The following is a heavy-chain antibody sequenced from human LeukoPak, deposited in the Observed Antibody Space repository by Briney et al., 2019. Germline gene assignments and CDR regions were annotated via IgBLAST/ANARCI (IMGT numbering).Heavy chain of an antibody. CDR1: GGSFSGYY. CDR3: ARGRLTMIVVVPDRGYMDV. CDR2: INHSGST. V-gene: IGHV4-34*01. Sequence: PSETLSLTCAVYGGSFSGYYRSWIRQPPGKGLEWIGEINHSGSTNYNPSLKSRVTISVDTSKNQFSLKLSSVTAADTAVYYCARGRLTMIVVVPDRGYMDVWGKGTTVTVSS. J-gene: IGHJ6*03. D-gene: IGHD3-22*01.